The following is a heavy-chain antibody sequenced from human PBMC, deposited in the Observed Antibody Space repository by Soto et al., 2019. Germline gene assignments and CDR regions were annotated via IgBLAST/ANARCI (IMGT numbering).Heavy chain of an antibody. CDR2: ISGSGGST. V-gene: IGHV3-23*01. CDR1: GFTFNSYA. J-gene: IGHJ5*02. Sequence: EVQLLESGGGLVQPGGSLRLSCAASGFTFNSYAMTWVRQAPGKGLEWVSGISGSGGSTYYPDSVKGRVIISRDKSKNTLYLKMNILRAEDTAVYYCAKTPSAGFWSGYSGWFDPWGQGTLVTVSS. D-gene: IGHD3-3*01. CDR3: AKTPSAGFWSGYSGWFDP.